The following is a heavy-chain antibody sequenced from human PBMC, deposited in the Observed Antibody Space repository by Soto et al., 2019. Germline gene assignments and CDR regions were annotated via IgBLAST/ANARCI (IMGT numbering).Heavy chain of an antibody. D-gene: IGHD3-10*01. CDR1: GGSISSSSYY. CDR3: ARQMHVRGILWLGEWPSGGGWFDP. CDR2: IYYSGST. V-gene: IGHV4-39*01. J-gene: IGHJ5*02. Sequence: KPSETLSLTCTVSGGSISSSSYYWGWLRQPPGKGLEWIGSIYYSGSTYYNPSLKSRVTISVDTSKNQFSLKLSSVTAADTAVYYCARQMHVRGILWLGEWPSGGGWFDPWGQETRVTVSS.